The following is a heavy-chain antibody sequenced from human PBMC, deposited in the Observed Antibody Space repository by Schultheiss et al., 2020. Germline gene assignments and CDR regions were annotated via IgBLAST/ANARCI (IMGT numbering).Heavy chain of an antibody. J-gene: IGHJ6*03. Sequence: GGSLRLSCAASGFTFSGDWMHWVRQAPGKGLVWVSRINSDGSSTSYADSVKGRFTISRDNAKNTLYLQMNSLRAEDTAVYYCARVRQSSSSWYYYYYYMDVWGKGTTVTVSS. CDR3: ARVRQSSSSWYYYYYYMDV. CDR1: GFTFSGDW. D-gene: IGHD6-13*01. CDR2: INSDGSST. V-gene: IGHV3-74*01.